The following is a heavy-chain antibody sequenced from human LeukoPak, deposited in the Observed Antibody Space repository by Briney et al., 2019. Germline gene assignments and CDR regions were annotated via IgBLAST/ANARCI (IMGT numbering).Heavy chain of an antibody. CDR2: IIPNCGTA. Sequence: SVKLSCSASGRTFSSYAISWVRQARGQGREGRGGIIPNCGTANYAEESERRDTIPAHESTSTAYMELSSLRSEDTAVYSCAWDYSNYYFHYWGQGTLVTVSS. D-gene: IGHD4-11*01. CDR1: GRTFSSYA. J-gene: IGHJ4*02. V-gene: IGHV1-69*13. CDR3: AWDYSNYYFHY.